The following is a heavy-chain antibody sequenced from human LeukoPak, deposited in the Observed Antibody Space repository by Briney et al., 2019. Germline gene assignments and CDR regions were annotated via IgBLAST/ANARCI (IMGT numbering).Heavy chain of an antibody. CDR3: AKDMEWELHSSPFDY. V-gene: IGHV3-9*01. Sequence: GGSLRLSCAASGFTFDDYAMHWVRQAPGKGLEWVSGISWNSGSIGYADSVKGRFTISRDNAKNSLYLQMNSLRAEDTALYYCAKDMEWELHSSPFDYWGQGTLVTVSS. J-gene: IGHJ4*02. CDR2: ISWNSGSI. CDR1: GFTFDDYA. D-gene: IGHD1-26*01.